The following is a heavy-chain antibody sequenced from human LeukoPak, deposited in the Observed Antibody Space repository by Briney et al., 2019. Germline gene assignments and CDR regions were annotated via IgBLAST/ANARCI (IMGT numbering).Heavy chain of an antibody. CDR1: GGSFSGYY. V-gene: IGHV4-34*01. J-gene: IGHJ4*02. CDR3: ARGKSIAARPLYY. Sequence: SETLSLTCAVYGGSFSGYYWSWIRQPPGKGLEWIGEINHSGSTNYNPPLKSRVTISVDTSKNQFSLKLSSVTAADTAVYYCARGKSIAARPLYYWGQGTLVTVSS. CDR2: INHSGST. D-gene: IGHD6-6*01.